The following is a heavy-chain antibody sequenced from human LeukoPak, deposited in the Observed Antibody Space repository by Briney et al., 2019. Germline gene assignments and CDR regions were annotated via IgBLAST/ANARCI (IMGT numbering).Heavy chain of an antibody. D-gene: IGHD3-22*01. CDR2: ISAYNGNT. CDR1: GYTFTSYG. CDR3: ARGVYYYDSSGYYLGYFDY. V-gene: IGHV1-18*01. Sequence: GASVKVSCKASGYTFTSYGISWVRQAPGQGLEWMGWISAYNGNTNYAQKLQGRVTMTTDTSTSTAYMELRSLRSDDTAVYYCARGVYYYDSSGYYLGYFDYWGQGTLVTVSS. J-gene: IGHJ4*02.